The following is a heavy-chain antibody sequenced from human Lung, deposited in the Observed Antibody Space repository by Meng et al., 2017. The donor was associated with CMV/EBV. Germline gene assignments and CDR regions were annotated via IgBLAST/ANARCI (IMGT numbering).Heavy chain of an antibody. CDR3: ARGSTSVTMIVVVFTAASLAYDS. CDR1: GGFFSGYD. Sequence: SXTXSLXXAVYGGFFSGYDWTWIRQSPGKGLEWIGEINHRGSTNCNPSLKSRLTISLDTSKNQFSLKLKSVTAADTAVYYCARGSTSVTMIVVVFTAASLAYDSWXQGTXVTVSS. D-gene: IGHD3-22*01. V-gene: IGHV4-34*01. J-gene: IGHJ4*02. CDR2: INHRGST.